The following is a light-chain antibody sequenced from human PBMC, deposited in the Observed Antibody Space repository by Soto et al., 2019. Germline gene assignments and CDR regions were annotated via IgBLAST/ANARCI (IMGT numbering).Light chain of an antibody. V-gene: IGLV1-44*01. CDR2: NDN. CDR1: SSNMGSNT. CDR3: AAWDGSLNHIL. Sequence: QSVLTQPPSASGTPGQGVAISCSGSSSNMGSNTVNWYQHLPGTAPKLLIYNDNQRPSGVPDRFFGSKSGTSASLAITGLQSEDEAEYYWAAWDGSLNHILFGGGTQLTVL. J-gene: IGLJ2*01.